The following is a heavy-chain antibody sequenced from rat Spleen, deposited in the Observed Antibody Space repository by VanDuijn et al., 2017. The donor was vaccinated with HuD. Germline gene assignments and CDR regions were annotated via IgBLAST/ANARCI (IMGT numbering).Heavy chain of an antibody. CDR3: ARQDYYSSYIFLDY. J-gene: IGHJ2*01. CDR1: GFTFSDYG. D-gene: IGHD1-2*01. V-gene: IGHV5-29*01. Sequence: EVQLVESGGGVVQPGRSLKLSCAASGFTFSDYGLAWVRQAPTKGLEWVATISYGDSSGHSSTYYRDVVKGRFTISRDNAKSTLSLQMDSLRSEDTALYYCARQDYYSSYIFLDYWGQGVMVTVSS. CDR2: ISYGDSSGHSST.